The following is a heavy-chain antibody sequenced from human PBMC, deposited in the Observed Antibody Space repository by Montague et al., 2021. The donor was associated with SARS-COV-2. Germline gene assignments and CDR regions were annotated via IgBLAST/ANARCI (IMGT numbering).Heavy chain of an antibody. CDR2: IYYSGST. V-gene: IGHV4-39*01. CDR3: ARRGWFGELL. D-gene: IGHD3-10*01. J-gene: IGHJ4*02. Sequence: ETLSLTCSVSGGSISSSSNYWGWIRQPPGKGLEWIGNIYYSGSTYYKSSIKSRVTISVDTSKNQFSLKLSSVTAADTAVYYCARRGWFGELLWGQGTLVTVSS. CDR1: GGSISSSSNY.